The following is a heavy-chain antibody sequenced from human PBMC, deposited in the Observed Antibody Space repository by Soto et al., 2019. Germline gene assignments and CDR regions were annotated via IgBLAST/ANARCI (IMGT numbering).Heavy chain of an antibody. J-gene: IGHJ6*02. CDR1: GGSFNSADYY. CDR3: ARAIVVTIGGMDV. Sequence: SETLSLTCAVYGGSFNSADYYWSWVRQPPGKGLEWIGYIYYSGSTYLNPSLKSRGSISKDTSRNQFSLRLSSVTAADTAVYYCARAIVVTIGGMDVWGQGTTVTVSS. CDR2: IYYSGST. V-gene: IGHV4-30-4*01. D-gene: IGHD5-12*01.